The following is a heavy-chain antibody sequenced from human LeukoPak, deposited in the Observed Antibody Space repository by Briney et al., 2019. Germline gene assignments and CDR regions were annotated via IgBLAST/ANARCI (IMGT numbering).Heavy chain of an antibody. Sequence: PSETLSLTCAVYGGSFSDYYWSWIRQRPGKGLEWIGEINHSGTTKYNPSLKSRVTISVDTSKNQLSLKLSSVTAADTAVYYCASRTGYYSGMDVWGQGTTVTVSS. CDR3: ASRTGYYSGMDV. V-gene: IGHV4-34*01. J-gene: IGHJ6*02. CDR2: INHSGTT. CDR1: GGSFSDYY.